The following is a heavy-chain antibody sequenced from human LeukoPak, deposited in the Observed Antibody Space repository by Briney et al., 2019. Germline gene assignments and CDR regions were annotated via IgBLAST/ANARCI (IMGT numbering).Heavy chain of an antibody. Sequence: GGSLRLSRAASGFTFSSYSMNWVRQAPGKGLEWVSSISSSSSYIYYADSVKGRFTISRDNAKNSLYLQMNSLRAEDTAVYYCARGGYSYGSNWFDPWGQGTLVTVSS. D-gene: IGHD5-18*01. CDR2: ISSSSSYI. CDR3: ARGGYSYGSNWFDP. CDR1: GFTFSSYS. J-gene: IGHJ5*02. V-gene: IGHV3-21*01.